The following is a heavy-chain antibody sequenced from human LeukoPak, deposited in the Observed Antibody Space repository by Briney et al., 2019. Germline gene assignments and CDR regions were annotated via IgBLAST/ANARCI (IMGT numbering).Heavy chain of an antibody. CDR3: ARLRLSGWYTFDY. Sequence: SETLSLTCTVSGGSMSSYYWSWLRQPPGKGLEWIGYIYYSGSTKYNPSLKSRVTISVDTSKNQFSLKLSSVTAADTAMYYCARLRLSGWYTFDYWGQGTLVTVSS. J-gene: IGHJ4*02. D-gene: IGHD6-19*01. V-gene: IGHV4-59*08. CDR2: IYYSGST. CDR1: GGSMSSYY.